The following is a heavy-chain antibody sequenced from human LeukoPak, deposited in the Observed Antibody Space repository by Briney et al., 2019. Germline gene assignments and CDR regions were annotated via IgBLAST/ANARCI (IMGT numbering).Heavy chain of an antibody. J-gene: IGHJ5*02. CDR3: ARGFHGDRKYNWFDP. Sequence: PSETLSLTCAVYGGSFSGYYWSWIRQPPGKGLEWIGEINHSGSTNYNPSLKSRVTISVDTSKNQFSLKLSSVTAADTAVYYCARGFHGDRKYNWFDPWGQGTLVTVSS. D-gene: IGHD4-17*01. CDR1: GGSFSGYY. V-gene: IGHV4-34*01. CDR2: INHSGST.